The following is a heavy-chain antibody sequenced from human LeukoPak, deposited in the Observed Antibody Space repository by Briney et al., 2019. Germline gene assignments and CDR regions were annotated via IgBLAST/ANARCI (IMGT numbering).Heavy chain of an antibody. CDR2: ISTYNGNT. J-gene: IGHJ4*02. CDR1: GYRFTTYG. Sequence: ASVKVSCKASGYRFTTYGISWVRQAPGQGLEWMGWISTYNGNTNYARKFQDRVTMTTDTSTRTAYMELGSLRSDDTAVYYCARDPRTVFDYWGQGTLVTVSS. V-gene: IGHV1-18*01. CDR3: ARDPRTVFDY.